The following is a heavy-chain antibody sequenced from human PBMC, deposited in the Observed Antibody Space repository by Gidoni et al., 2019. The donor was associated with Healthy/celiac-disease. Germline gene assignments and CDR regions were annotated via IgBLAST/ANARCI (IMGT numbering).Heavy chain of an antibody. J-gene: IGHJ1*01. V-gene: IGHV3-23*01. CDR1: GFTFSSYA. CDR3: AKPVVVTAVWRH. D-gene: IGHD2-21*02. CDR2: ISGSGGST. Sequence: EVQLLESVGGLVQPGGSLRLSCAASGFTFSSYAMRWVRQAPGKGLEWVSAISGSGGSTYYADSVKGRFTISRDNSKNTLYLQMNSLRAEDTAVYYCAKPVVVTAVWRHWGQGTLVTVSS.